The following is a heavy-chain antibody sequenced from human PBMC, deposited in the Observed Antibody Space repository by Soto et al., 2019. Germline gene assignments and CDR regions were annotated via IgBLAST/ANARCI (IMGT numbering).Heavy chain of an antibody. Sequence: QVQLQESGPGLVKPSETLSLTCTVSGDSISSYYWSWIRQPPGNGLEWIGNIYYSGSTNYNPSLKSRVTISVDTSKNQFSLKLSSVTAADTAVYYCARTVVATAPVGYWGQGTLVTVSS. CDR1: GDSISSYY. J-gene: IGHJ4*02. CDR2: IYYSGST. V-gene: IGHV4-59*01. D-gene: IGHD2-2*01. CDR3: ARTVVATAPVGY.